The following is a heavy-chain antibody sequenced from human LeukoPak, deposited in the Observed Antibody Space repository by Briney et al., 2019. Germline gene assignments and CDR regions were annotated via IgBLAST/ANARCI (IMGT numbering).Heavy chain of an antibody. CDR2: ISWNSGSI. D-gene: IGHD1-26*01. CDR3: AKVTSGELLGAFDI. Sequence: GGSLRLSCAASGFTFDDYAMHWVRQAPGKGLEWVSGISWNSGSIGYADSVKGRFTISRDNAKNSLYLQMNSLRAEDMALYYCAKVTSGELLGAFDIWGQGTMVTVSS. J-gene: IGHJ3*02. V-gene: IGHV3-9*03. CDR1: GFTFDDYA.